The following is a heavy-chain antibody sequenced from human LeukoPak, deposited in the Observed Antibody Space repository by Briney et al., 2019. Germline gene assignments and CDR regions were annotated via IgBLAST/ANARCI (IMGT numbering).Heavy chain of an antibody. CDR2: INHSGST. CDR1: GGSISSGGYY. D-gene: IGHD3-10*01. CDR3: ARDAMVRGVPYYFDY. V-gene: IGHV4-39*07. J-gene: IGHJ4*02. Sequence: SETLSLTCTVSGGSISSGGYYWSWIRQPPGKGLEWIGEINHSGSTNYNPSLKSRVTISVDTSKNQFSLKLSSVTAADTAVYYCARDAMVRGVPYYFDYWGQGTLVTVSS.